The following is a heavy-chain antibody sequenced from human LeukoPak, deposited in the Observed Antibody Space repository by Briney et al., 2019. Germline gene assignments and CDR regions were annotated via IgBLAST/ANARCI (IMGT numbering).Heavy chain of an antibody. V-gene: IGHV4-59*01. CDR1: GGSISSYY. CDR3: ARAAAGTNSAFDI. CDR2: IYYSGST. J-gene: IGHJ3*02. D-gene: IGHD6-13*01. Sequence: SETLSLTCTVSGGSISSYYWSWIRQPPGKGLEWIGYIYYSGSTNYNPSLKSRVTISVDTSKNQFSLKLSSVTAADTAVYYCARAAAGTNSAFDIWGQGTMVTVSS.